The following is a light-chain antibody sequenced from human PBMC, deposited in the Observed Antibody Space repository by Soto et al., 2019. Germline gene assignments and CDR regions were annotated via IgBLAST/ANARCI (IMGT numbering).Light chain of an antibody. V-gene: IGKV1-5*03. Sequence: DIQMTQSPSTLSASVGARVTITCRASQSINNWLGWFQLKPGKAPKLLIQKASSLESGVPSRLSGSGSGTEFTLSISSLQPDDFATYYCQQYNSLPYTFGQGTKLEIK. CDR3: QQYNSLPYT. CDR2: KAS. CDR1: QSINNW. J-gene: IGKJ2*01.